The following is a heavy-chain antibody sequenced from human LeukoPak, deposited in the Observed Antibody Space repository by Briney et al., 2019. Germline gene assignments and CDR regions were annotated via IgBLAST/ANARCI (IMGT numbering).Heavy chain of an antibody. Sequence: GGSLRLSCAASTFTFSRYSMNWVRQAPGKGLEWVSSISSSGNYIYYADSVKGRFTVSRDNAKNSLYLQMNSLRAEDTAVNYCARDIDSSTGASGTYYYYYGMDVWGNGTTVTVSS. CDR2: ISSSGNYI. CDR3: ARDIDSSTGASGTYYYYYGMDV. CDR1: TFTFSRYS. V-gene: IGHV3-21*01. D-gene: IGHD6-13*01. J-gene: IGHJ6*04.